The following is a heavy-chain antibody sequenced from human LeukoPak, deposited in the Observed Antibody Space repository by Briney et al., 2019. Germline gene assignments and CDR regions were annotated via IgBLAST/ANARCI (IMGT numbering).Heavy chain of an antibody. Sequence: SETLSLTCAVYRGSFSGYYWSWIRQPPGQGLEWIGEINHSGSTNYNPSLKSRVTISVDTSKNQFSLKLSSVTAADTAVYYCAREGTAGTNLNWFDPWGQGTLVTVSS. V-gene: IGHV4-34*01. CDR3: AREGTAGTNLNWFDP. D-gene: IGHD1-1*01. CDR1: RGSFSGYY. J-gene: IGHJ5*02. CDR2: INHSGST.